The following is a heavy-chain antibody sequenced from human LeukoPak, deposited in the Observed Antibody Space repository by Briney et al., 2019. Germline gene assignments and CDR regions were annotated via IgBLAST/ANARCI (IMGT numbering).Heavy chain of an antibody. CDR2: IKQDGSEK. Sequence: GGFLRLSCAASGFTFSSYWMSWVRQAPGKGLEWVASIKQDGSEKYCVDSVKGRFTISRDNANNPLYLQMNSLRADDTAVYYCARDIGLRKAAPPGWFDPWGQGALVTVSS. CDR1: GFTFSSYW. V-gene: IGHV3-7*01. CDR3: ARDIGLRKAAPPGWFDP. J-gene: IGHJ5*02. D-gene: IGHD6-6*01.